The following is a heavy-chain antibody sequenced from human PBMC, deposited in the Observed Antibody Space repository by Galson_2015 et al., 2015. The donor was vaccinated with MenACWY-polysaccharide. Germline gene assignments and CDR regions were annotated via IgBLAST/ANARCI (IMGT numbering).Heavy chain of an antibody. V-gene: IGHV1-69*13. CDR2: ITPIFGTA. CDR3: ARDYFRDYHPPAYYYYYYGMDV. D-gene: IGHD2/OR15-2a*01. Sequence: SVKVSCKASGGTFSSYAISWVRQAPGQGLEWMGGITPIFGTANYAQKFQGRVTITADESTSTAYMELSSLRSEDTAVYYCARDYFRDYHPPAYYYYYYGMDVWGQGTTVTVSS. CDR1: GGTFSSYA. J-gene: IGHJ6*02.